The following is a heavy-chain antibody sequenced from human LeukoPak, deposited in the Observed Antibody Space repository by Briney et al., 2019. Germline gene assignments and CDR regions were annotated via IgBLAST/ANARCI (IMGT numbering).Heavy chain of an antibody. J-gene: IGHJ4*02. CDR3: ARGNSYGWQLNYFDY. D-gene: IGHD5-18*01. V-gene: IGHV1-18*01. CDR2: ISAYNGNT. Sequence: GASVKVSCKASGYTFTSYGISWVRQAPGQGLEWMGWISAYNGNTNYAQKLQGRVTMTTDTSTSTAYMELRSLRSDDTAVYYCARGNSYGWQLNYFDYWGQGTLVTVSS. CDR1: GYTFTSYG.